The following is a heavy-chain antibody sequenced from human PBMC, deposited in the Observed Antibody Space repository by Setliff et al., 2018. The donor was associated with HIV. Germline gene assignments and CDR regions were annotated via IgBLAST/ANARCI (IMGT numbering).Heavy chain of an antibody. CDR3: ARATLFSSGWFYADHGAFDI. J-gene: IGHJ3*02. CDR2: IYSSGST. CDR1: GGSISTYY. V-gene: IGHV4-59*01. Sequence: ETLSLTCTVSGGSISTYYWSWIRQPPGKGLEWIGYIYSSGSTDYNPSLKSRVTISIDTSKNQFSLKLDSVTAADTAVYYCARATLFSSGWFYADHGAFDIWGLGTMVTVSS. D-gene: IGHD6-19*01.